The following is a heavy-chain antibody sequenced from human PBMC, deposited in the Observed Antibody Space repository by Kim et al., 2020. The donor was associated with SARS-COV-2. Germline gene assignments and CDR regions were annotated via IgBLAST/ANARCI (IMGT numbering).Heavy chain of an antibody. CDR3: AKIVILVSYYYYGMDV. J-gene: IGHJ6*02. Sequence: SVKGRITISRDNSKNTLYLQMNGLRAEDTAVYYCAKIVILVSYYYYGMDVWGQGTTVTVSS. V-gene: IGHV3-30*02. D-gene: IGHD3-16*02.